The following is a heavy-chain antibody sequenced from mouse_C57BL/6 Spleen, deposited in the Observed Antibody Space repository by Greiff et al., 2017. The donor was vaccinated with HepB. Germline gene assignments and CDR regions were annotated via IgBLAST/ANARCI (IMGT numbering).Heavy chain of an antibody. D-gene: IGHD4-1*01. V-gene: IGHV1-72*01. J-gene: IGHJ3*01. CDR2: IDPNSGGT. Sequence: QVQLKQPGAELVKPGASVKLSCKASGYTFTSYWMHWVKQRPGRGLEWIGRIDPNSGGTKYNEKFKSKATLTVDKPSSTAYMQLSSLTSEDSAVYYCARKGYLGPWFAYWGQGTLVTVSA. CDR1: GYTFTSYW. CDR3: ARKGYLGPWFAY.